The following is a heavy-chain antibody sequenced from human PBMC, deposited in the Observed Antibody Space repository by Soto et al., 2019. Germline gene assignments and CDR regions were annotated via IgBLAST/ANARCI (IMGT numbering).Heavy chain of an antibody. CDR1: GYSFTSYW. J-gene: IGHJ6*02. Sequence: GESLKISCKGSGYSFTSYWIGWVRQMPGKGLEWMGIIYPGDSDTRYSPSFQGQVTISADKSISTAYLQWSSLKASDTAMYYCARQRHSSSWSNYYYGMDVWGQGTTVTVSS. D-gene: IGHD6-13*01. CDR3: ARQRHSSSWSNYYYGMDV. CDR2: IYPGDSDT. V-gene: IGHV5-51*01.